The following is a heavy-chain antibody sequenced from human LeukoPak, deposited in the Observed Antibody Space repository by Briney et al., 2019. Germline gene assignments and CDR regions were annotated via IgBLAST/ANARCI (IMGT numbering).Heavy chain of an antibody. Sequence: PGGSLRLSCAASGVTFSSHAMSWVRQAPGKGLEWVSDISDSGDSTSYADSVKGRFTISRDNPKNMVYLQMISLRAEDMAVYYCAKAAPSGGWSTIYFDYWGQGTLVTVSS. V-gene: IGHV3-23*01. CDR1: GVTFSSHA. CDR3: AKAAPSGGWSTIYFDY. D-gene: IGHD6-19*01. CDR2: ISDSGDST. J-gene: IGHJ4*02.